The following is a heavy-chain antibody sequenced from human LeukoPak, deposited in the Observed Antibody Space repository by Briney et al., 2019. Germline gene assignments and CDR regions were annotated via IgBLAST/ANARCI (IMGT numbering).Heavy chain of an antibody. CDR3: AREPFYDSSGYFDI. Sequence: SETLSLTCTVSGGSISSSSYYWGWIRQPPGKGLEWIGSVYYSGNTYYNPSLKSRVTISVDTSKNQFSLKLSSVTAADTAVYYCAREPFYDSSGYFDIWGQGTMVTASS. CDR1: GGSISSSSYY. J-gene: IGHJ3*02. D-gene: IGHD3-22*01. V-gene: IGHV4-39*02. CDR2: VYYSGNT.